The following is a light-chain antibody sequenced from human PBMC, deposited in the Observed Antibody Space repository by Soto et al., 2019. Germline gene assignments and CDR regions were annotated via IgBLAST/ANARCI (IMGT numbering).Light chain of an antibody. V-gene: IGKV1-17*01. CDR1: QGIRND. J-gene: IGKJ4*02. CDR2: AAS. CDR3: LQHYNYPPLR. Sequence: DIQMTQSPSSLSASVGDRVIITCRASQGIRNDLAWYQQKPGKTPKRLIYAASSLESGVPSRFSGSGSGTEFTLTISSLQPEDFATYYCLQHYNYPPLRFGGGTKVDIK.